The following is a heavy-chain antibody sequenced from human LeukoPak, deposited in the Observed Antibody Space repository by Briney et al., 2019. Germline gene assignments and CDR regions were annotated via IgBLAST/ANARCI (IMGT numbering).Heavy chain of an antibody. Sequence: ASVKVSCKASGYTFTGYYMHWVRQAPGQGLEWMGWINPNSGGTNYAQKFQGRVTITRNTSISTAYMELSGLKSEDTAVYFCARVNGGFDIWGQGTTVTVSP. D-gene: IGHD4-23*01. CDR3: ARVNGGFDI. V-gene: IGHV1-2*02. CDR1: GYTFTGYY. J-gene: IGHJ3*02. CDR2: INPNSGGT.